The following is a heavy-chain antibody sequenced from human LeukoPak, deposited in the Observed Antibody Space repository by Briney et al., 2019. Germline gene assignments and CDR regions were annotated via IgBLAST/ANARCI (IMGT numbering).Heavy chain of an antibody. J-gene: IGHJ4*02. D-gene: IGHD6-6*01. Sequence: SETLSHTCTVSGGSISTSNYYWGWIRQPPGKGLEWIGNIFYSGSTYYSPSLRSRVTISLDTSRNQFSLKLNSVTAADTAVYYCARDPGYSSSSFPYWGQGTLVTVSS. V-gene: IGHV4-39*07. CDR2: IFYSGST. CDR3: ARDPGYSSSSFPY. CDR1: GGSISTSNYY.